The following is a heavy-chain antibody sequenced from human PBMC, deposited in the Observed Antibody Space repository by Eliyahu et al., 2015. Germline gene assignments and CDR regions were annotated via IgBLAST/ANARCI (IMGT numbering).Heavy chain of an antibody. CDR2: ISGSGGST. V-gene: IGHV3-23*01. CDR3: AKDPLLSYYYGMDV. J-gene: IGHJ6*02. Sequence: EVQLLESGGGLVQPGGSLRLSCAXSGFXXXSYAMSWVRQAPGKGLEWVSAISGSGGSTYYADSVKGRFTISRDNSKNTLYLQMNSLRAEDTAVYYCAKDPLLSYYYGMDVWGQGTTVTVSS. CDR1: GFXXXSYA.